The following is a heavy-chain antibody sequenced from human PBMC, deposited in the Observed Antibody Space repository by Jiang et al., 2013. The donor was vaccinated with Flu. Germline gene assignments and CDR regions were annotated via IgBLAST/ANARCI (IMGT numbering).Heavy chain of an antibody. V-gene: IGHV1-3*01. Sequence: KKPGASVKVSCTASGYTFTYYTVHWVRQAPGQRIEWMGWINGGNGNTKYSQKFQGKVTISRDTSATTVYMELSSLRSEDSAVYYCARDVAARRAFDMWGQGTVVNVSS. CDR3: ARDVAARRAFDM. CDR1: GYTFTYYT. CDR2: INGGNGNT. D-gene: IGHD6-6*01. J-gene: IGHJ3*02.